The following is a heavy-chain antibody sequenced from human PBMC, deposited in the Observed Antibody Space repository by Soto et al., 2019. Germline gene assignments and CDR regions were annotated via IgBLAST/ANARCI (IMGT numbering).Heavy chain of an antibody. V-gene: IGHV1-69*01. CDR3: ARSLTTVSSYYYYYGMDV. CDR1: GGTFSSYA. D-gene: IGHD4-4*01. J-gene: IGHJ6*02. Sequence: QVQLVQSGAEVKKPGSSVKVSCKASGGTFSSYAISWVRQAPGQGLEWMGGIIPIVGTANYAQKFQGRVTITADESTSTAYMELSSLRSEDTAVYYCARSLTTVSSYYYYYGMDVWGQGTTVTVSS. CDR2: IIPIVGTA.